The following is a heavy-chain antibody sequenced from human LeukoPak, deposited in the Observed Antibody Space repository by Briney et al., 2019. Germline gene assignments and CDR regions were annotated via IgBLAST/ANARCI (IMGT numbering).Heavy chain of an antibody. CDR2: TYYRSKWYN. V-gene: IGHV6-1*01. Sequence: SQTLSLTCAISGDSVSSNSAAWNWIRQSPSRGLEWLGRTYYRSKWYNDYAVSVKSRITINPDTSKNQFSLQLNSVTPEDTAVYYCARGLMGARRTEFWANRFDPWGQGTLVTVSS. CDR3: ARGLMGARRTEFWANRFDP. J-gene: IGHJ5*02. CDR1: GDSVSSNSAA. D-gene: IGHD3-10*01.